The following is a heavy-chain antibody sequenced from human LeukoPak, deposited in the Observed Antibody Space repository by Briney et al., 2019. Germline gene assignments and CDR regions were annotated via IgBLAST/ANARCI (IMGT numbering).Heavy chain of an antibody. CDR1: GYTLTELS. CDR3: ATSALYGSGSLY. Sequence: ASVKVSCKVSGYTLTELSMHWVRQAPGKGLEWMGGFDPEDGETIYAQKFQGRVTMTEDTSTDTAYMELSSLRSEDTAVYYCATSALYGSGSLYWGQGTLVTVSS. D-gene: IGHD3-10*01. CDR2: FDPEDGET. V-gene: IGHV1-24*01. J-gene: IGHJ4*02.